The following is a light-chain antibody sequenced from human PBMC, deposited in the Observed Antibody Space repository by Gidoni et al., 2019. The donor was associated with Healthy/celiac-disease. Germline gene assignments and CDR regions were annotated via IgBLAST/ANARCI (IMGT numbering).Light chain of an antibody. CDR3: QQLNSYPRT. J-gene: IGKJ1*01. CDR1: QGISSY. CDR2: AAP. V-gene: IGKV1-9*01. Sequence: DIQLTQSPSFLSASVGDRVTITCRASQGISSYLAWYQQKPGKAPKLLIYAAPTLQSGVPSRFIGSGSGTEFTLTISSLQPEDFATYYCQQLNSYPRTFGQGTKVEIK.